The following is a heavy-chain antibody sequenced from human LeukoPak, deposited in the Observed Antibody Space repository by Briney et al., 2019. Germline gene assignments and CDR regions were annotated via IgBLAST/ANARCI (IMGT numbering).Heavy chain of an antibody. Sequence: ASVKVSCKVSGYTLTELSMHWVRQAPGKGLEWMGGFDPEDGETIYAQKFQGRVTMTEDTSTDTAYMELSSLRSEDTAVYYCATHNPDIVVVPATPLDYYGMDVWGQGTTVTVSS. D-gene: IGHD2-2*01. CDR1: GYTLTELS. CDR2: FDPEDGET. V-gene: IGHV1-24*01. J-gene: IGHJ6*02. CDR3: ATHNPDIVVVPATPLDYYGMDV.